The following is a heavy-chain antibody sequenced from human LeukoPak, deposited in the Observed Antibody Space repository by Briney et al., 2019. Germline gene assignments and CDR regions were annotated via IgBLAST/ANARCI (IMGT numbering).Heavy chain of an antibody. J-gene: IGHJ1*01. D-gene: IGHD2-2*01. CDR1: GFTFSSYS. V-gene: IGHV3-21*01. Sequence: GGSLRLSCAASGFTFSSYSMNWVRQAPGKGLEWVSSISSSSSYIYYADSVKGRFTISRDNAKNSLYLQMNSLRAEDTAVYYCATYSSRNAREFQSWGQGTLVTVSS. CDR2: ISSSSSYI. CDR3: ATYSSRNAREFQS.